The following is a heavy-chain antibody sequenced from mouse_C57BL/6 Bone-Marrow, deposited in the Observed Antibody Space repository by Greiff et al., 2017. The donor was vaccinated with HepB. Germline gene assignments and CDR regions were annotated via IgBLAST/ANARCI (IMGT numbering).Heavy chain of an antibody. CDR3: ARSLWSFDY. CDR1: GFTFTDYY. Sequence: EVKLMESGGGLVQPGGSLSLSCAASGFTFTDYYMSWVRQPPGKALEWLGFIRNKANGYTTEYSASVKGRFTISRDNSQSILYLQMNALRAEDSATYYCARSLWSFDYWGQGTTLTVSS. D-gene: IGHD1-1*02. CDR2: IRNKANGYTT. J-gene: IGHJ2*01. V-gene: IGHV7-3*01.